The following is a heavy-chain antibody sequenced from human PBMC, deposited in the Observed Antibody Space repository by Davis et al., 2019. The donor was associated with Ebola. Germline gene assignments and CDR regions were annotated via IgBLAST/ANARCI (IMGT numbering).Heavy chain of an antibody. CDR3: ARAQFPTTSDH. V-gene: IGHV1-3*01. CDR1: GYTFTSYA. CDR2: INPHNGNT. D-gene: IGHD1-1*01. J-gene: IGHJ4*02. Sequence: AASVTVSCKASGYTFTSYAMHWVRQAPGQRLEWMGWINPHNGNTNYAQNVQGRVTMTTDTSTSTAYMEVGSLRSDDTAIYYCARAQFPTTSDHWGQGTLVTVSS.